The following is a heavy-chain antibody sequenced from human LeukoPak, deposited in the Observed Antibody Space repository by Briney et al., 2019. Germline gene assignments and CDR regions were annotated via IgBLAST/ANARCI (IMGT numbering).Heavy chain of an antibody. D-gene: IGHD3-10*01. CDR3: AKSYHYYGSSIDY. J-gene: IGHJ4*02. V-gene: IGHV3-33*06. Sequence: GGSLRLSCAASGFTFSSYGMPWVRQAPGKGLEWVAVIWYDGSNKYYADSVKGRFTISRDNSKNTLYLQMNSLRAEDTAVYYCAKSYHYYGSSIDYWGQGTLVTVSS. CDR2: IWYDGSNK. CDR1: GFTFSSYG.